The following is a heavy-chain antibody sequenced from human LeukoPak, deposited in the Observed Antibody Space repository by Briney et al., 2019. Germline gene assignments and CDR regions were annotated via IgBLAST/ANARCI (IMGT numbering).Heavy chain of an antibody. CDR1: GYTFTGYY. J-gene: IGHJ4*02. Sequence: GASVKVSCKASGYTFTGYYIQWVRQAPGQGLEWMGWMNPNSGNTGYAQKFQGRVTMTRNTSISTAYMELSSLRSEDTAVYYCARVRGGKYDSSGYYPVYWGQGTLVTVSS. D-gene: IGHD3-22*01. CDR2: MNPNSGNT. CDR3: ARVRGGKYDSSGYYPVY. V-gene: IGHV1-8*02.